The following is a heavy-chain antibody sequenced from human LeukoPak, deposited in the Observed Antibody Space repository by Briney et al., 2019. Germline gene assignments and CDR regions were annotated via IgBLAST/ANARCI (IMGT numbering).Heavy chain of an antibody. Sequence: SETLSLTCTVSGDSISSYFWIWIRQPPGKGLEWIGYIYYSGNTNSNPSLKSRVTISLDTSKNQFSLKLSSVTAADTAVYYRARAREFSSSSGRAYYFDYWGQGTLVTVSS. J-gene: IGHJ4*02. D-gene: IGHD6-6*01. CDR1: GDSISSYF. V-gene: IGHV4-59*01. CDR2: IYYSGNT. CDR3: ARAREFSSSSGRAYYFDY.